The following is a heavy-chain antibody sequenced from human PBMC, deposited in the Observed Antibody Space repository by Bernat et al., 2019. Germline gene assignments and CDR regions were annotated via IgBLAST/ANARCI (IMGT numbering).Heavy chain of an antibody. Sequence: EVQLLESGGGLVQPGGSLRLSCAASGFTVSSNYMSWVRQAPGKGLEWVSVIYSGGSTYYADSVKGRFTISIDNSKNTLYLQMNSLRAEDTAVYYCARDNRLRYFDWLSDAFDIWGQGTMVTVSS. J-gene: IGHJ3*02. CDR3: ARDNRLRYFDWLSDAFDI. CDR2: IYSGGST. CDR1: GFTVSSNY. V-gene: IGHV3-66*01. D-gene: IGHD3-9*01.